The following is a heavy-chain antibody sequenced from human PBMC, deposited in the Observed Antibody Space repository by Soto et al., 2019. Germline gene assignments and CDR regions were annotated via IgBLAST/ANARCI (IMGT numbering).Heavy chain of an antibody. V-gene: IGHV3-30*18. CDR3: AKDWRDDAFDI. CDR1: GFNFSSYG. CDR2: ISYDGSNK. J-gene: IGHJ3*02. Sequence: PGGSLRLSCAASGFNFSSYGMHWVRQARGKGLKWVAVISYDGSNKYYADSVKGRFTISRDNSKNTLYLQMNSLRAEDTAVYYCAKDWRDDAFDIWGQGTMVTVSS.